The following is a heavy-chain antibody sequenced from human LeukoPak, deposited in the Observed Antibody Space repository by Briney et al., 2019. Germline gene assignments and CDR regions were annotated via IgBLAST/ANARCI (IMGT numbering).Heavy chain of an antibody. CDR1: GYTFTSYY. D-gene: IGHD3-22*01. CDR2: INPSGGST. CDR3: ARGDYYDSSAATLIDY. J-gene: IGHJ4*02. Sequence: ASVKVSCKASGYTFTSYYMHWVRQAPGQGLEWMGIINPSGGSTSYAQKFQGRVTMTRDTSTSTAYMELSSLRSEDTAVYYCARGDYYDSSAATLIDYWGQGTLVTVSS. V-gene: IGHV1-46*01.